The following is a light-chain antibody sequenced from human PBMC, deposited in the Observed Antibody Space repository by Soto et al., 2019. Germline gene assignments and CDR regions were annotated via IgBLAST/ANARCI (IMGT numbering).Light chain of an antibody. Sequence: QSVLIQPPSASGSPGQSVTISCTGTRRDIGGYDFVSWYQQHPGKAPKLLISEVTKQPSGVPDRFSGSKSGNTASLTISGLQSDDEADYYCCSFAGGTNLVFGTGTKVTVL. CDR2: EVT. V-gene: IGLV2-8*01. J-gene: IGLJ1*01. CDR1: RRDIGGYDF. CDR3: CSFAGGTNLV.